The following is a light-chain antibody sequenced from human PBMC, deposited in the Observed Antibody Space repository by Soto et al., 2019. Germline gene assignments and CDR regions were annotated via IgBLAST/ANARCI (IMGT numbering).Light chain of an antibody. J-gene: IGKJ1*01. CDR3: QHYNNWPPWT. CDR2: GAS. V-gene: IGKV3-15*01. CDR1: QSVSSSY. Sequence: EIVLTQSPGTLSLSPGERATLSCRASQSVSSSYLAWYQQKPGQAPRLLIYGASTRATGIPARFSGSGSGTEFTLTISSLQSEDFAVYYCQHYNNWPPWTFGQGTKVEIK.